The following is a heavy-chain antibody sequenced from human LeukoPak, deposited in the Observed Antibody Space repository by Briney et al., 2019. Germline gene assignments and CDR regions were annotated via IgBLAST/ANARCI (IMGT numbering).Heavy chain of an antibody. CDR2: IYYSGST. CDR3: ARDFNSYGPSFDY. Sequence: SETLSLTCTVSGGSISSSSYYWGWIRQPPGKGLEWIGSIYYSGSTYYNPSLKSRVTISVDTSKNQFSLKLSSVTAADTAVYYCARDFNSYGPSFDYWGQGTLVTVSS. CDR1: GGSISSSSYY. V-gene: IGHV4-39*07. J-gene: IGHJ4*02. D-gene: IGHD5-18*01.